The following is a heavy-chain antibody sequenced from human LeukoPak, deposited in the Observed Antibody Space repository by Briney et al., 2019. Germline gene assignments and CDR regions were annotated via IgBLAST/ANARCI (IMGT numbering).Heavy chain of an antibody. J-gene: IGHJ2*01. D-gene: IGHD2/OR15-2a*01. CDR3: AREILRPWSFDL. Sequence: LRLSCAASGFTFSSYAMSWIRQHPGKGLEWIGYIYYSGSTYYNPSLKSRVTISVDTSKNQFSLKLSSVAAADTAVYYCAREILRPWSFDLWGRGTLVTVSS. CDR1: GFTFSSYA. CDR2: IYYSGST. V-gene: IGHV4-31*02.